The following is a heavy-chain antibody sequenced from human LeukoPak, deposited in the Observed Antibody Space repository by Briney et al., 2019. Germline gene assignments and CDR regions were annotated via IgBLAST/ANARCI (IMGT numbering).Heavy chain of an antibody. Sequence: PGRSLRLSCAASGFTFSSYAMHWVRQAPGKGLEWVAVISYDGSNKYYADSVKGRFTISRDNSKNTLYLQMNSLRAEDTAVYYCARGGHGGNPQGFDYWGQGTLVTVSS. V-gene: IGHV3-30-3*01. J-gene: IGHJ4*02. D-gene: IGHD4-23*01. CDR2: ISYDGSNK. CDR3: ARGGHGGNPQGFDY. CDR1: GFTFSSYA.